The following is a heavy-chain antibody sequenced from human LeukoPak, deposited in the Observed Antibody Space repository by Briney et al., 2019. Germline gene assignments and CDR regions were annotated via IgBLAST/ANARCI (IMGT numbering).Heavy chain of an antibody. CDR3: ARGLLRYFDWPPFDI. CDR2: MDPNSGNT. V-gene: IGHV1-8*01. D-gene: IGHD3-9*01. J-gene: IGHJ3*02. Sequence: GALVKVSCKASGYTFTSYDINWVRQATGQGLEWMGWMDPNSGNTGYAQKFQGRVTMTRNTSISTAYMELSSLRSEDTAVYYCARGLLRYFDWPPFDIWGQGTMVTVSS. CDR1: GYTFTSYD.